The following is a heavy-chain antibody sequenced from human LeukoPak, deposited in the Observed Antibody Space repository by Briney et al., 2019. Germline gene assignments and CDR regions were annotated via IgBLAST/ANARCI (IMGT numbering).Heavy chain of an antibody. J-gene: IGHJ4*02. Sequence: ASVKVSCKASGGTFSSCAISWVRQAPGQGLEWMGGIIPIFGTANYAQEFQGRVTITTDESTSTAYMELSSLRSEDTAVYYCARGRWLQPWGYFDYWGQGTLVTVSS. V-gene: IGHV1-69*05. CDR1: GGTFSSCA. D-gene: IGHD5-24*01. CDR2: IIPIFGTA. CDR3: ARGRWLQPWGYFDY.